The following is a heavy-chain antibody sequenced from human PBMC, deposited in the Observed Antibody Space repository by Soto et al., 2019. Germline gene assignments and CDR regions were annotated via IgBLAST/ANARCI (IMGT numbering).Heavy chain of an antibody. D-gene: IGHD1-26*01. Sequence: ASVKVSCKASGYTFTGYYVHWVRQAPGQGLEWMGWIDPNSGDTYLAQRFQGRVTMNRDTSIGTAYMELRGLTSDDTAEYYCAKGGAIVAAGTRVYLYNAMDVWGQGTTVTVSS. CDR2: IDPNSGDT. V-gene: IGHV1-2*02. CDR1: GYTFTGYY. J-gene: IGHJ6*02. CDR3: AKGGAIVAAGTRVYLYNAMDV.